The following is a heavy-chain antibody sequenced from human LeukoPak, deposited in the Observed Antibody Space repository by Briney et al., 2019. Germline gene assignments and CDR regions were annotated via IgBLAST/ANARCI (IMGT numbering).Heavy chain of an antibody. J-gene: IGHJ5*02. D-gene: IGHD2-2*01. CDR3: ARATSWYVSCFDP. V-gene: IGHV4-4*07. CDR2: IYTSGST. Sequence: SETLSLTCTVSGGSISGYYWSWIRQPAGKGLEWIGRIYTSGSTTYNPSLKSRVTMSVDTSRNQFSLKLSSVTAAHTGVYYCARATSWYVSCFDPWGQGTLVTVSA. CDR1: GGSISGYY.